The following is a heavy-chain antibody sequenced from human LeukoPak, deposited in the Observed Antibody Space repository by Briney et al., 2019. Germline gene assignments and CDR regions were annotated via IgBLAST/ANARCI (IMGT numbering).Heavy chain of an antibody. CDR1: GFTFSSYG. V-gene: IGHV3-30*18. CDR2: ISYDGSNQ. CDR3: AKDLESAIDY. D-gene: IGHD3-3*01. Sequence: QPGGSLRLSCAASGFTFSSYGMHWVRQAPGKGLEWVAVISYDGSNQYYADSVKGRFTISRDNSKNTLYLQMNSLRAEDMAVYYCAKDLESAIDYWGQGTLVTVSS. J-gene: IGHJ4*02.